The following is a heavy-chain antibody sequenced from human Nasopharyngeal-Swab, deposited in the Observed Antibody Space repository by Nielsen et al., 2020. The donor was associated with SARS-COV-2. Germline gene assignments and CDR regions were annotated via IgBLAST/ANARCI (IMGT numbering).Heavy chain of an antibody. CDR1: GFTFSSYW. V-gene: IGHV3-7*03. D-gene: IGHD4/OR15-4a*01. CDR2: IKQDGSEK. Sequence: GESLKISCAASGFTFSSYWMSWVRRAPGKGLEWVANIKQDGSEKYYVDSVKGRFTISRDNAKNSLYLQMNSLRAEDTAVYYCARHLTTHPFDYWGQGTLVTVSS. J-gene: IGHJ4*02. CDR3: ARHLTTHPFDY.